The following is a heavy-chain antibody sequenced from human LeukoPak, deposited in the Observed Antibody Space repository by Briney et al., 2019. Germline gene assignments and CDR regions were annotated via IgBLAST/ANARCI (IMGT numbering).Heavy chain of an antibody. D-gene: IGHD1-14*01. CDR3: ARDVTPFYYYYYMDV. CDR1: GYTFTGYY. J-gene: IGHJ6*03. CDR2: INPNSGGT. Sequence: ASVKVSCTASGYTFTGYYMHWVRQAPGQGLEWMGWINPNSGGTNYAQKFQGRVTMTRDTSISTAYMELSRLRSDDTAVYYCARDVTPFYYYYYMDVWGKGTTVTVSS. V-gene: IGHV1-2*02.